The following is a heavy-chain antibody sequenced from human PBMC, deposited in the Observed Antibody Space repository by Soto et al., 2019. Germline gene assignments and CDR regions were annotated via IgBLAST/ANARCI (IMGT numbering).Heavy chain of an antibody. V-gene: IGHV3-48*03. Sequence: EVQLAESGGGLAQPGGSLRLACAASGFTFSNFEMNWVRQAPGKGLEWVSYISSSGTTITYPDSVKGRFTISRDNAKKSLYLQMNSLRAEDTAVYYCARAERHGMDSWGQGTLVIVSS. J-gene: IGHJ4*02. CDR2: ISSSGTTI. CDR1: GFTFSNFE. CDR3: ARAERHGMDS.